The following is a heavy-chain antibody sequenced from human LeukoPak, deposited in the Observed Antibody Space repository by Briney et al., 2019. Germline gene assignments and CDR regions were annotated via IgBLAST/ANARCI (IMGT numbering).Heavy chain of an antibody. Sequence: GGSLRLSCAASGFTFSSYWMSWVRQAPGKGLEWVANIKQYGSEKYYVDSVKGRFTISRDNAKNSLYLQMNSLRAEDTAVYYCARGGRLEYDFWSGYYTRDPYNWFDPWGQGTLVTVSS. CDR2: IKQYGSEK. D-gene: IGHD3-3*01. V-gene: IGHV3-7*04. CDR1: GFTFSSYW. CDR3: ARGGRLEYDFWSGYYTRDPYNWFDP. J-gene: IGHJ5*02.